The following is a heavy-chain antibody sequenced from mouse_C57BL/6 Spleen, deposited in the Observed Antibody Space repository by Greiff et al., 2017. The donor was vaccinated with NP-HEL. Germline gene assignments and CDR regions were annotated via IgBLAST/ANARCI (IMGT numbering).Heavy chain of an antibody. CDR2: IDPSDSYT. CDR3: ARGGDITTVVDY. D-gene: IGHD1-1*01. V-gene: IGHV1-69*01. J-gene: IGHJ2*01. Sequence: VQLQQPGAELVMPGASVKLSCKASGYNFTSYWMPWVKQRPGQGLEWIGEIDPSDSYTNYNQKFKGKSTLTVDKSSSTAYMQLSSLTSEDSAVYYCARGGDITTVVDYWGQGTTLTVSS. CDR1: GYNFTSYW.